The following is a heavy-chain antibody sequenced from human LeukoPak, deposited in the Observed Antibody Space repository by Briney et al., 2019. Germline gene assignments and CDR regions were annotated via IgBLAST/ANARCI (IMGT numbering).Heavy chain of an antibody. J-gene: IGHJ3*02. CDR2: INSNGSST. CDR1: GFTFSNYW. Sequence: PGGSLRLSCAASGFTFSNYWMHWVRQAPGKGLVWVSRINSNGSSTNYADSVKGRFTISRDNAKNTLYLQMNSLRAEDTALYYCAKDMGPYGLADAFDIWGQGTMVTVSS. CDR3: AKDMGPYGLADAFDI. D-gene: IGHD3-10*01. V-gene: IGHV3-74*01.